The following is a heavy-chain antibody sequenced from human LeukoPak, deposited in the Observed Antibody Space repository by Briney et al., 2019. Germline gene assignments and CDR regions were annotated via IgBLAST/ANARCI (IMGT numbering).Heavy chain of an antibody. Sequence: GRSLRLSCAASGFSFSTYAMHWVRQAPGKGLEWVALLSYDGSEKFYVDSVKGRFTISRDNSKNTVDLQMNSLRPEDTAVYYCAKYGSGSDYYYYGMDVWGQGTTVTVSS. CDR1: GFSFSTYA. CDR3: AKYGSGSDYYYYGMDV. D-gene: IGHD3-10*01. V-gene: IGHV3-30*18. J-gene: IGHJ6*02. CDR2: LSYDGSEK.